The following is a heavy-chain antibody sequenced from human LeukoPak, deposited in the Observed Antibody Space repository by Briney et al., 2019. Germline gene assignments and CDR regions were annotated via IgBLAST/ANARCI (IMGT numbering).Heavy chain of an antibody. D-gene: IGHD1-26*01. Sequence: ASVKVSCKASGYTFTGYYMHWVRQAPGQGLEWMGWINPNSGGTNYARKFQGRVTMTRDTPISTGYMELSRLRSDDTAVYYCARDLGSGSYYVTDYWGQGTLVTVSS. CDR2: INPNSGGT. V-gene: IGHV1-2*02. CDR1: GYTFTGYY. J-gene: IGHJ4*02. CDR3: ARDLGSGSYYVTDY.